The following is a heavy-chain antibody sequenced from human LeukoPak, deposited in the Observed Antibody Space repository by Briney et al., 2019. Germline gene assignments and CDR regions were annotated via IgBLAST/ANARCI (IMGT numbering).Heavy chain of an antibody. J-gene: IGHJ4*02. V-gene: IGHV3-48*03. CDR2: ISSSGSTI. Sequence: HSGGSLRLSCAASGFTFSSYEMNWVRQAPGKGLEWVSYISSSGSTIYYADSVKGRFTISRDNAKNSLYLQMNSLRAEDTAVYYCARDGRNPGIAVAGTNEGNDYWGQGTLVTVSS. CDR1: GFTFSSYE. D-gene: IGHD6-19*01. CDR3: ARDGRNPGIAVAGTNEGNDY.